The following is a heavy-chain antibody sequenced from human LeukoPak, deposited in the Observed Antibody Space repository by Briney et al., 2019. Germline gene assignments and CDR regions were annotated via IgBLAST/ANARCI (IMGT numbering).Heavy chain of an antibody. CDR2: IYYSGST. D-gene: IGHD3-3*01. V-gene: IGHV4-39*07. Sequence: SETLSLTCAVYGGSFSSYYWGWIRQPPGKGLEWIGSIYYSGSTYYNPSLKSRVTISVDTSKNQFSLKLSSVTAADTAVYYCARDSMYYDFRFDPWGQGTLVTVSS. CDR3: ARDSMYYDFRFDP. CDR1: GGSFSSYY. J-gene: IGHJ5*02.